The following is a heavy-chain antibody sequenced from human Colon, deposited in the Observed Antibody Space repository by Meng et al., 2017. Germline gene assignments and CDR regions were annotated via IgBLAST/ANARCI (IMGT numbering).Heavy chain of an antibody. J-gene: IGHJ4*02. Sequence: QVQLQESGPGLVKPSGTLSLTCAVAGGFFSSDNWWSWVRQPPGKGLEWIGEIYSSGNTMYNPSLKSRITISVDRSKNQFSLKVSSVTAADTAVYYCARLVYCGGDCYSKGFDYWGQGTLVTVSS. V-gene: IGHV4-4*02. CDR2: IYSSGNT. CDR3: ARLVYCGGDCYSKGFDY. CDR1: GGFFSSDNW. D-gene: IGHD2-21*02.